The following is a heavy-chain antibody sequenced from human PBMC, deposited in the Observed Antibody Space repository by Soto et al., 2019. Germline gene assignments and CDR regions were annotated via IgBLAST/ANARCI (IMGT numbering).Heavy chain of an antibody. CDR3: ARGPSGDKVDY. CDR1: GGSISNGYYS. J-gene: IGHJ4*02. CDR2: IYSGVST. D-gene: IGHD7-27*01. Sequence: QVQLQESGPGLVKPSQTLSLTCTVSGGSISNGYYSWSWIRQSPEKGLEWIGHIYSGVSTYSNPSPNGRLTISIDTSKNQFSLSLSSVTAADTAVYYCARGPSGDKVDYWGQGTLVTVSS. V-gene: IGHV4-30-4*01.